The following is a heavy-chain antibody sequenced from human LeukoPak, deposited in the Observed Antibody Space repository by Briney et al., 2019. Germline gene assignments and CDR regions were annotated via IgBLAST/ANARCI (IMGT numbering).Heavy chain of an antibody. D-gene: IGHD3-9*01. CDR2: IYYSGST. V-gene: IGHV4-39*07. CDR3: ARERYFDLSVFDP. CDR1: GGSISSSSYY. J-gene: IGHJ5*02. Sequence: SETLSLTCTVPGGSISSSSYYWGWIRQPPGKGLEWIGSIYYSGSTYYNPSLKSRVTISVDTSKNQFSLKLSSVTAADTAVYYCARERYFDLSVFDPWGQGTLVTVSS.